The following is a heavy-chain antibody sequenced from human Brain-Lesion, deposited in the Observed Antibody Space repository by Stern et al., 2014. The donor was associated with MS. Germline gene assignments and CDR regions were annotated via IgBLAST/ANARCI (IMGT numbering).Heavy chain of an antibody. CDR3: AKHLAERPFDY. CDR2: ISNDGNHK. V-gene: IGHV3-30*18. J-gene: IGHJ4*02. D-gene: IGHD1-1*01. Sequence: MQLVASGGGLVQPGGSLRLSCAASGFTYTDYWMRWVRQAPGEGPAWVAVISNDGNHKYYAGSVKDRFTISRDNSKNTLYLQMNSLRVEDTAVYYCAKHLAERPFDYWGQGTLVTVSS. CDR1: GFTYTDYW.